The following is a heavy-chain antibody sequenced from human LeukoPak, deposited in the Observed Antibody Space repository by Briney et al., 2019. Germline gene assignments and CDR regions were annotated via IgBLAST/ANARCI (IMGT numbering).Heavy chain of an antibody. CDR2: ISWNSGSI. V-gene: IGHV3-9*01. CDR1: RFTFSTYS. D-gene: IGHD3-22*01. Sequence: GGSLRLSCAASRFTFSTYSINWVRQAPGKGLEWVSGISWNSGSIGYADSVKGRFTISRDNAKNSLYLQMNSLRAEDTALYYCARPFSKNYYDSSGLEPYFDYWGQGTLVTVSS. CDR3: ARPFSKNYYDSSGLEPYFDY. J-gene: IGHJ4*02.